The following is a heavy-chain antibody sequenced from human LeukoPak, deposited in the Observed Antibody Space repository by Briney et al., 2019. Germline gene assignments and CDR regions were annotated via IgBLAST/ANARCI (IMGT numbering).Heavy chain of an antibody. CDR1: GYTFSNYG. Sequence: ASVKVSCKASGYTFSNYGISWVRQAPGLGLEWMGWTSYSGNTNYAQKFQDRVTMTTDTSTTTAYMELRSLESDDTAVYYCARHSGSGWQALGYWGQGTLVTVSS. CDR3: ARHSGSGWQALGY. J-gene: IGHJ4*02. V-gene: IGHV1-18*04. D-gene: IGHD6-19*01. CDR2: TSYSGNT.